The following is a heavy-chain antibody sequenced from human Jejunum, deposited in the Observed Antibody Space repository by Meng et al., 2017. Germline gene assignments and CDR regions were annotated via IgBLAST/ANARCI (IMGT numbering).Heavy chain of an antibody. CDR1: GVRVSSTGAA. CDR2: TYYRSKWYN. V-gene: IGHV6-1*01. Sequence: VPLSLDGSGLLKPSQTLSLAYALSGVRVSSTGAAWHWIRQFPSRGLEWLGRTYYRSKWYNDYAVSVKGRIAINPDTSKNQFFLQLNSVTPEDTAVYYCARDYGTSRPFEYWGQGILVTVSS. J-gene: IGHJ4*02. CDR3: ARDYGTSRPFEY. D-gene: IGHD1/OR15-1a*01.